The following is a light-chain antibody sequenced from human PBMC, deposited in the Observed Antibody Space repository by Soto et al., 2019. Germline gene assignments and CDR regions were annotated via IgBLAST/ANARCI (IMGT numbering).Light chain of an antibody. CDR1: SSDVGAYNY. J-gene: IGLJ3*02. CDR3: TSYVGNDIWV. V-gene: IGLV2-8*01. CDR2: EVT. Sequence: QSALTQPPSASGSPGQSVTISCTGTSSDVGAYNYVSWYQQYPGKAPKLMIYEVTKRPSGVPHRFSGSKSGNTASLTVSGRQAEDEADYYCTSYVGNDIWVFGGGTKLTVL.